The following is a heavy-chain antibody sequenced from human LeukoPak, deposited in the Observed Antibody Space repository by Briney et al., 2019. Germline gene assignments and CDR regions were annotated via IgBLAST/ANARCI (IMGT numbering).Heavy chain of an antibody. D-gene: IGHD6-19*01. CDR1: GYTFTGYY. Sequence: ASVKVSCKASGYTFTGYYMHWVRQAPGQGLEWMGWINPNSGGTNYAQKFQGRVTMTRDTSISTAYMELSRLRSDDTAVYYCARGSTSIRLAVAGTYYMDVWGKGTTVTISS. CDR2: INPNSGGT. J-gene: IGHJ6*03. CDR3: ARGSTSIRLAVAGTYYMDV. V-gene: IGHV1-2*02.